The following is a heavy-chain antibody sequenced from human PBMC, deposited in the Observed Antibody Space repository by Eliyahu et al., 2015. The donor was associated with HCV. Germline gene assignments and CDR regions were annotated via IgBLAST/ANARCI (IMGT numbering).Heavy chain of an antibody. CDR2: ISYDGSNK. CDR3: AKGSEMATTILDY. V-gene: IGHV3-30*18. D-gene: IGHD5-24*01. CDR1: GFTFSSYG. Sequence: QVQLVESGGGVVQPGRSLRLSCAASGFTFSSYGMHWVRQAPGKGLEWVAVISYDGSNKYYADSVKGRFTISRDNSKNTLYLQMNSLRAEDTAVYYCAKGSEMATTILDYWGQGTLVTVSS. J-gene: IGHJ4*02.